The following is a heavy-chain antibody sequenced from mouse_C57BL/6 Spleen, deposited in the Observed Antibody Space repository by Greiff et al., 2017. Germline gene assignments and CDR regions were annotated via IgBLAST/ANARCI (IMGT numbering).Heavy chain of an antibody. J-gene: IGHJ2*01. CDR3: AHSSGQFDY. V-gene: IGHV14-2*01. Sequence: VQLQQSGAELVKPGASVKLSCTASGFNIKDYYMHWVKQRTEQGLEWIGRIDPEDGETKYAPTFQGKATITADTSSNTAYLQLSSLTSEDTAVYYCAHSSGQFDYWGQGTTLTVSA. CDR2: IDPEDGET. CDR1: GFNIKDYY. D-gene: IGHD3-2*02.